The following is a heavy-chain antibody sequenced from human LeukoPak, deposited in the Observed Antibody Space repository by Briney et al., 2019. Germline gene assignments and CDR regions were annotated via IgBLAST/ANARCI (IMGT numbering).Heavy chain of an antibody. D-gene: IGHD4/OR15-4a*01. V-gene: IGHV4-34*01. CDR2: INQGGST. J-gene: IGHJ5*02. CDR3: VRGPYGASISKWFDP. CDR1: GGSFSGYY. Sequence: PSETLSLTCAVYGGSFSGYYWSWIRQPPGKGLEWIGEINQGGSTNYNPSLKSRVTMSVDTSKNQFSLQLRSMTTVDTAVYYCVRGPYGASISKWFDPWGQGTQVIVSP.